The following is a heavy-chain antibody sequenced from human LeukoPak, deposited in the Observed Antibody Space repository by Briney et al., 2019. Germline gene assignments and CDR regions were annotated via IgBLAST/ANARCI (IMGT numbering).Heavy chain of an antibody. CDR2: INPNSGGT. J-gene: IGHJ6*03. CDR1: GYTFTGYY. CDR3: ARARGIDVFWSGYYTRRNYYYMDV. V-gene: IGHV1-2*02. D-gene: IGHD3-3*01. Sequence: ASVKVSCKASGYTFTGYYMHWVRQAPGQGLEWMGWINPNSGGTNYAQKFQGRVTMTRDTSISTAYMELRSLRSDDTAVYYCARARGIDVFWSGYYTRRNYYYMDVWGKGTTLTVSS.